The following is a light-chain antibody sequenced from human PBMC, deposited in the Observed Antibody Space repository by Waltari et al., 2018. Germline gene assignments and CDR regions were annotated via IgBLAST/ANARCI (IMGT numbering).Light chain of an antibody. V-gene: IGKV1-5*03. CDR1: QSISRG. Sequence: DIQMTQSPSTVSASVGDRVTIPCRASQSISRGLAWYQQKPGNAPKLLIHKASSLQSGVPSRFSGSGSGTEFTLNITSLQPDDFATYYCQHYNSFSALFTFGPGTQVDIK. CDR2: KAS. J-gene: IGKJ3*01. CDR3: QHYNSFSALFT.